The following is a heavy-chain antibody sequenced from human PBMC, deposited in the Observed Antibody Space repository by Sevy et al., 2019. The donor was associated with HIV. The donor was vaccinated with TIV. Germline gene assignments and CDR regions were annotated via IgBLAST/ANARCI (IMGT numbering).Heavy chain of an antibody. CDR2: IQSTTDGGRI. CDR3: TTDPITLLFVTDGVAV. D-gene: IGHD3-10*01. CDR1: GFTFSNAW. Sequence: GGSLRRSCVASGFTFSNAWMNWVRQAPGKGLEWVGRIQSTTDGGRIDYAAPVKGRFTISREDSKNTLYLQMNSLKTEDTAVYYCTTDPITLLFVTDGVAVWGPGTTVTVSS. J-gene: IGHJ6*02. V-gene: IGHV3-15*01.